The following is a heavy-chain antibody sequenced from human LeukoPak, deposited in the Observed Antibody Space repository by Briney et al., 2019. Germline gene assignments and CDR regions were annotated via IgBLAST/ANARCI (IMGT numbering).Heavy chain of an antibody. CDR3: ARGDCSGGSCYHSLFDY. Sequence: SVKVSCKASGFTFTSSAVQWVRQARGQRLEWIGWIVVGSGNTNYAQKLQGRVTMTTDTSTSTAYMELRSLRSDDTAVYYCARGDCSGGSCYHSLFDYWGQGTLVTVSS. CDR2: IVVGSGNT. V-gene: IGHV1-58*01. J-gene: IGHJ4*02. CDR1: GFTFTSSA. D-gene: IGHD2-15*01.